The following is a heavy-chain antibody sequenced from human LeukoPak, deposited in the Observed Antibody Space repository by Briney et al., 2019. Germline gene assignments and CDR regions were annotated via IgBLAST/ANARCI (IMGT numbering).Heavy chain of an antibody. CDR3: AGPGGNDAFDI. D-gene: IGHD3-10*01. CDR1: GYTFTGYY. J-gene: IGHJ3*02. Sequence: AAVKDTCMASGYTFTGYYVHWVRQAPGQGLEWMGWINPNSGGTNYAQKFQGRVTMTRDTSISTAYMELSRLRSDDTAVYYCAGPGGNDAFDIWGQGTMVSASS. V-gene: IGHV1-2*02. CDR2: INPNSGGT.